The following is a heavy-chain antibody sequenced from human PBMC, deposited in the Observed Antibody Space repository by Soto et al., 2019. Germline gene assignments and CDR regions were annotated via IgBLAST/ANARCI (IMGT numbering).Heavy chain of an antibody. V-gene: IGHV4-4*02. Sequence: QVQLQESGPGLVKPSGTLSLTCAVSSGSISSGTWWSWVRQSPGRGLEWNGQIDNSGGAEYNPSHYSRVTISVDKSKSQICLNLTSVTAADTAMYYCARHCGFCFDYWGQGTLVTVSS. CDR1: SGSISSGTW. D-gene: IGHD5-12*01. CDR2: IDNSGGA. CDR3: ARHCGFCFDY. J-gene: IGHJ4*02.